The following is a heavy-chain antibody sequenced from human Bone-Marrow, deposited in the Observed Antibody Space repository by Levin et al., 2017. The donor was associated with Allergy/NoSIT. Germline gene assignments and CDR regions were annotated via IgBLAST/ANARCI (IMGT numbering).Heavy chain of an antibody. V-gene: IGHV3-23*01. Sequence: ASVKVSCTASGFTFNKYGLTWVRQAPGKGLEWVASIGGSGIDANYADSVRGRFTITRDMNMIFLQMNRMRVEDTAIYCCAKDPMWDRYNFDMDVWGQGTSVVVSS. CDR3: AKDPMWDRYNFDMDV. D-gene: IGHD1-26*01. CDR1: GFTFNKYG. CDR2: IGGSGIDA. J-gene: IGHJ6*02.